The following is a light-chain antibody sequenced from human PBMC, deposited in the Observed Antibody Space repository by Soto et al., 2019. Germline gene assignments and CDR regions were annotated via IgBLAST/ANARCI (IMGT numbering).Light chain of an antibody. CDR3: HQADIFPRS. CDR2: AAS. CDR1: QGISSW. Sequence: DTQMTQSPSSVSASVGDRVTITCRAIQGISSWLAWYQQKPGKAPKLLINAASSWESGVPPRFIGGEPGPDFTLTIDGLQPENFATYYGHQADIFPRSFGRGPKVDIK. J-gene: IGKJ4*01. V-gene: IGKV1-12*01.